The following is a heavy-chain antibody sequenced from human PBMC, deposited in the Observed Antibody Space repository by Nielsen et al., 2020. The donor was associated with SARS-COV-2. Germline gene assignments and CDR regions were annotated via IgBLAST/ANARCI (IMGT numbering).Heavy chain of an antibody. D-gene: IGHD1-1*01. CDR3: ARGGDWNLRHYYYYYYMDV. J-gene: IGHJ6*03. Sequence: WVRQAPGQGLEWMGGIIPIFGTANYAQKFQGRVTITADESTSTAYMELSSLRSEDTAVYYCARGGDWNLRHYYYYYYMDVWCKGATVTVSS. CDR2: IIPIFGTA. V-gene: IGHV1-69*01.